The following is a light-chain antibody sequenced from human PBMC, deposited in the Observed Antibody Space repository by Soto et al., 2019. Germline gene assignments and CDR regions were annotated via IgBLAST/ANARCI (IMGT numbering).Light chain of an antibody. CDR3: QSSDTSLSGVI. J-gene: IGLJ2*01. Sequence: QSVLTQTPSVSGAPGQKITMSCTGSSSNIGAGYDVHWYQQLPGAAPRLLIYADNNRPSGVPDRFSASNSGTSASLAITGLQGEDEAVYYCQSSDTSLSGVIFCAGTKLTVL. CDR1: SSNIGAGYD. CDR2: ADN. V-gene: IGLV1-40*01.